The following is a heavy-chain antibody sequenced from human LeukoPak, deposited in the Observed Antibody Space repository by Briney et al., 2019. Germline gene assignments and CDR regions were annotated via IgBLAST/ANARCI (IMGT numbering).Heavy chain of an antibody. V-gene: IGHV3-30*18. CDR1: GFTFSRHG. D-gene: IGHD5-18*01. CDR3: AKDTAMVFGYFDY. CDR2: ISYDGSNK. Sequence: PGGSLRLSCAASGFTFSRHGMHWVRQAPGKGLEWVAVISYDGSNKYYADSVKGRFTISRDNSKNTLYLQMNSLRAEDTAVYYCAKDTAMVFGYFDYWGQGTLVTVSS. J-gene: IGHJ4*02.